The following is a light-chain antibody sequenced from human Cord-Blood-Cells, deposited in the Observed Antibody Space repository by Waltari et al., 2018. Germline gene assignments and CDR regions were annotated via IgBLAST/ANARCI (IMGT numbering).Light chain of an antibody. V-gene: IGKV3-11*01. J-gene: IGKJ2*01. CDR1: QSVSSY. CDR2: DAS. Sequence: EIVLTQSPATLSLSPGERATLSCRASQSVSSYLAWYQQKPGQAPRLLIYDASNRATAIPASFSGSGSGTDFTLTISSLEPEDFAVYYCQQRRNWPPMYTFGRGTKLEIK. CDR3: QQRRNWPPMYT.